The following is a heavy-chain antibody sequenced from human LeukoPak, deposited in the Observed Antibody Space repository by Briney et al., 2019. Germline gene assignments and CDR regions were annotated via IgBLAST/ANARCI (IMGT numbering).Heavy chain of an antibody. Sequence: SETLSLTCNVSGGSISSRSYYWGWIRQPPGKGLEWIGSIYYSGNTFYNSSLKTRVTISVDTSKNQFSLNLTSVTAADTAVYYCAGMIRGSDAFDIWGQGTMVTVSS. J-gene: IGHJ3*02. V-gene: IGHV4-39*01. CDR2: IYYSGNT. D-gene: IGHD3-10*01. CDR1: GGSISSRSYY. CDR3: AGMIRGSDAFDI.